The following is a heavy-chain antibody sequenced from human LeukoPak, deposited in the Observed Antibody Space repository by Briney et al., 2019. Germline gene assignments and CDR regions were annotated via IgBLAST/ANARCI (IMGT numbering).Heavy chain of an antibody. CDR2: ISGSGGST. J-gene: IGHJ3*02. D-gene: IGHD6-13*01. V-gene: IGHV3-23*01. CDR3: AKEHGGSSWYEDAFDI. CDR1: GFTFSSYC. Sequence: GGTLRLSCAASGFTFSSYCMSWVRQAPGRGLEWVSDISGSGGSTYYADSVKGRFTISRDNSKNTLYLQMNSLRAEDTAVYYCAKEHGGSSWYEDAFDIWGQGTMVTVSS.